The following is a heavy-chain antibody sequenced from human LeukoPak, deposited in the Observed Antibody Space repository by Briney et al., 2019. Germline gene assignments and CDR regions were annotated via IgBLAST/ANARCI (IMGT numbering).Heavy chain of an antibody. D-gene: IGHD2-15*01. CDR3: AKDWVQLLPLYYFDY. CDR1: GFTFSSYA. CDR2: ISGSGGST. V-gene: IGHV3-23*01. J-gene: IGHJ4*02. Sequence: PGGSLRLSCAASGFTFSSYAMSWVRQAPGKGLEWVSAISGSGGSTYYADSVKGQFTISRDNSKNTLYLQMNSLRAEDTAVYYCAKDWVQLLPLYYFDYWGQGTLVTVSS.